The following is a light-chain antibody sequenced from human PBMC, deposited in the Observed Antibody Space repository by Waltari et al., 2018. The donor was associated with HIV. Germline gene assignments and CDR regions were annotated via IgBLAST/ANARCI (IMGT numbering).Light chain of an antibody. J-gene: IGLJ3*02. CDR2: MKN. CDR3: ATWDDSLSGLWV. Sequence: QSVLTQPPSASGTPGQRVTISCSGSNSNIGSGYVYRYRQLPGPAPKRLMYMKNQRPSGCPYRFSGSKSGTSAALASSVLRSEDEADYYCATWDDSLSGLWVFGGGTKLTVL. V-gene: IGLV1-47*01. CDR1: NSNIGSGY.